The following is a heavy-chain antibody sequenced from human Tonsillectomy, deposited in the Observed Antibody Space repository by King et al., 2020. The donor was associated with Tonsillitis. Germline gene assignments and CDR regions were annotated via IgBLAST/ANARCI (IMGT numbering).Heavy chain of an antibody. D-gene: IGHD2-15*01. J-gene: IGHJ4*02. Sequence: QLVQSGAEVKKPGSSVKVSCKASGGTFSSYAISWVRQAPGQGLEWRGGIIPIFGTANYAQKFQGRVTITADESTSTAYMGLSSLRSEDTAVYYCAGGLIVVVVAATFSLDFWGQGTLVTVSS. CDR1: GGTFSSYA. CDR3: AGGLIVVVVAATFSLDF. CDR2: IIPIFGTA. V-gene: IGHV1-69*01.